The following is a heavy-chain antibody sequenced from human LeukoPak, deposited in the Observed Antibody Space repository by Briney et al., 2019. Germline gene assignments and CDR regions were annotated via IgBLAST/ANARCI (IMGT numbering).Heavy chain of an antibody. J-gene: IGHJ4*02. D-gene: IGHD4-23*01. Sequence: ASVKVSCTASGYTFTSYYMHWVRQAPGQGLEWMGIINPSGGSTSYAQKFQGRVTMTRDTSTSTVYMELSSLRSEDTAVYYCAREYSPDYGGNPYFDYWGQGTLVTVSS. CDR3: AREYSPDYGGNPYFDY. V-gene: IGHV1-46*01. CDR2: INPSGGST. CDR1: GYTFTSYY.